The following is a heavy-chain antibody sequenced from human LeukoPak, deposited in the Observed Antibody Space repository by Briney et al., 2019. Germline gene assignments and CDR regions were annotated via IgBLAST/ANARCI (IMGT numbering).Heavy chain of an antibody. Sequence: PGGSLRLSCSASGFTFSSYAMHSVRQAPGKGLEWVSVISGSGGSTHYVDSAKGRFTISRDNSKNTLYLQMNSLRVEDTAVYYCAKGGGYDYNFYGMDVWGQGTTVTVSS. CDR2: ISGSGGST. J-gene: IGHJ6*02. CDR1: GFTFSSYA. V-gene: IGHV3-23*01. D-gene: IGHD5-12*01. CDR3: AKGGGYDYNFYGMDV.